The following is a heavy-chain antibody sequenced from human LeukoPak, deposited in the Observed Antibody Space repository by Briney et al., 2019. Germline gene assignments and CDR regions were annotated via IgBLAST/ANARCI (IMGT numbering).Heavy chain of an antibody. CDR1: GFTFSSYW. J-gene: IGHJ6*03. V-gene: IGHV3-7*01. CDR2: IKQDGSEK. D-gene: IGHD3-3*01. CDR3: ARDDYDFWSGHEGNMDV. Sequence: PGGSLRLSCAASGFTFSSYWMSWVRQAPGKGLEWVANIKQDGSEKYYVDSVKGRFTISRDNAKNSLYLQMNSLRAEDTAVYYCARDDYDFWSGHEGNMDVWGKGTTVTVSS.